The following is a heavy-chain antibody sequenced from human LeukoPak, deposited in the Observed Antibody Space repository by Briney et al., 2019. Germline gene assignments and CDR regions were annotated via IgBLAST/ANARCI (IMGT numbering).Heavy chain of an antibody. CDR3: ARAGSMGIRYWYFDL. D-gene: IGHD3-10*01. Sequence: ASVKVSCKASGYTVTGYHIHWFRQSPGQGPEGMGRSNANSGGTNYAQKFQGRVTWTRDTSISTAYMELSRLRSDDTAVYYCARAGSMGIRYWYFDLWGRGTLVTVSS. V-gene: IGHV1-2*06. CDR1: GYTVTGYH. J-gene: IGHJ2*01. CDR2: SNANSGGT.